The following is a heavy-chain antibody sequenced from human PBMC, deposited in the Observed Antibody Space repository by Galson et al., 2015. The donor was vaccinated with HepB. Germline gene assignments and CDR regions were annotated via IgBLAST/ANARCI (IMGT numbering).Heavy chain of an antibody. D-gene: IGHD3-22*01. CDR1: GDSVSSNSAA. CDR2: TYYRSKWYN. J-gene: IGHJ5*02. V-gene: IGHV6-1*01. Sequence: CAISGDSVSSNSAAWNWIRQSPSRGLEWLGRTYYRSKWYNDYAVSVKSRITINPDTSKNQFSLQLNSVTPEDTAVYYCARDTAGINYYDSSGYYGWFDPWGQGTLVTVSS. CDR3: ARDTAGINYYDSSGYYGWFDP.